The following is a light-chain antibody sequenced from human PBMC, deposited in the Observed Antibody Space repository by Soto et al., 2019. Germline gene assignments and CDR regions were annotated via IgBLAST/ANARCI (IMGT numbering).Light chain of an antibody. Sequence: QSVLTQPPSVSGAPGQRVTISCTGSSSNIGAGYDVHWYQQLPGTAPKLLTSGNSNRPSGVPDRFSGSKSGTSASLAITGLQAEDEADYYCQSYDSSLSGSRVFGTGTKVTVL. CDR1: SSNIGAGYD. V-gene: IGLV1-40*01. CDR2: GNS. CDR3: QSYDSSLSGSRV. J-gene: IGLJ1*01.